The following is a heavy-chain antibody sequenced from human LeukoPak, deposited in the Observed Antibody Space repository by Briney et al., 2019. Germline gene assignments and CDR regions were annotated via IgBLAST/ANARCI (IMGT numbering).Heavy chain of an antibody. CDR2: IRYDGSNK. Sequence: PGGSLRLSCAASGFTFSSYGMHWVRQAPGKGLEWVAFIRYDGSNKYYADSVKGRFTISRDNSKNTLYLQMDSLRAEDTAVYYCAKDQAGYSSSYGDYWGQGTLVTVSS. CDR3: AKDQAGYSSSYGDY. CDR1: GFTFSSYG. V-gene: IGHV3-30*02. D-gene: IGHD6-13*01. J-gene: IGHJ4*02.